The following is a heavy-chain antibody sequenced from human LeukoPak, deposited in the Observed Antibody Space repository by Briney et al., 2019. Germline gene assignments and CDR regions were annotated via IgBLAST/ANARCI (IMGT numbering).Heavy chain of an antibody. Sequence: SETLSLTCTVSGGSVSGGNYYCSWIRQSPGKGLEWIGYIHYSGSTVYNPSLKSRVTMSIDTSKNQFSLNLSSVTAADTAVYNCARTGSTGGYWGQGTLVTVSS. CDR1: GGSVSGGNYY. J-gene: IGHJ4*02. CDR3: ARTGSTGGY. V-gene: IGHV4-61*01. CDR2: IHYSGST. D-gene: IGHD1-1*01.